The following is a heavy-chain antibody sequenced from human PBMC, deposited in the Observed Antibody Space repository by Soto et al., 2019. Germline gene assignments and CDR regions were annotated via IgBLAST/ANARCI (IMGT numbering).Heavy chain of an antibody. V-gene: IGHV3-23*01. CDR3: AKILAAAGLHY. J-gene: IGHJ4*02. Sequence: EVQLLESGGGLVQPGGSLRLSCAASGFTFTTYDMTWVRQAPGKGLEGVSSISGSGDTTYYADSVKGRFTISRDNSKNTLYLQMNGLGAEDTAVYYCAKILAAAGLHYWGQGTLVTVSS. CDR1: GFTFTTYD. D-gene: IGHD6-13*01. CDR2: ISGSGDTT.